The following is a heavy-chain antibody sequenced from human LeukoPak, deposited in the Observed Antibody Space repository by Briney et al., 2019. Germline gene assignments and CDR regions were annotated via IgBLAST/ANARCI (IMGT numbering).Heavy chain of an antibody. CDR3: ARVGPGPTSTPRAYDILTGYYLVMYYYYMDV. J-gene: IGHJ6*03. Sequence: GASVKVSCKASGGTFSSYAISWVRQAPGQGLEWMGGIIPIFGTANYAQKFQGRVTITADESTSTAYMELSSLRSEDTAVYYCARVGPGPTSTPRAYDILTGYYLVMYYYYMDVWGKGTTVTVSS. V-gene: IGHV1-69*01. CDR1: GGTFSSYA. D-gene: IGHD3-9*01. CDR2: IIPIFGTA.